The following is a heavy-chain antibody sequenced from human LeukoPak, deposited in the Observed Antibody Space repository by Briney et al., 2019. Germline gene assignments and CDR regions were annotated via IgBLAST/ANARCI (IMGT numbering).Heavy chain of an antibody. CDR2: IIPIFGAA. V-gene: IGHV1-69*13. D-gene: IGHD1-26*01. J-gene: IGHJ4*02. Sequence: SVKVSCKASGGTFSSYAISWVRQAPGQGLEWMGGIIPIFGAANYAQKFQGRVTITADESTSTAYMELSSLRSEDTAVYYCARGFRWDDYCFDYWGQGTLVTVSS. CDR1: GGTFSSYA. CDR3: ARGFRWDDYCFDY.